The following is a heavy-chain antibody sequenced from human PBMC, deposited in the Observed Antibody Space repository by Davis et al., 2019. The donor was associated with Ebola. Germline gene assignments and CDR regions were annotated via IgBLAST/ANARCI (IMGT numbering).Heavy chain of an antibody. J-gene: IGHJ6*02. Sequence: SVKVSCKAVGDTLSSYAMTWVRQAPGQGLEWMGGIIPVFRTANYAQQFQGRVTITADKSTSTAYMELSSLRSEDTAVYYCARDRAGGSYYYYYGMDVWGQGTTVTVSS. D-gene: IGHD3-10*01. V-gene: IGHV1-69*06. CDR3: ARDRAGGSYYYYYGMDV. CDR1: GDTLSSYA. CDR2: IIPVFRTA.